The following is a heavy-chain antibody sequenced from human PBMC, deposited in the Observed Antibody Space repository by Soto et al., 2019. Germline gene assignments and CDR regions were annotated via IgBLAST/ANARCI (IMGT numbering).Heavy chain of an antibody. Sequence: GESLNLSCTGSGYSFTSYWIGWVRQMPGKGLEWMGIIYPGDSDTRYSPSFQGQVTISADKSISTAYLQWSSLKASDTAMYYCARHSSQATPYDFWSGYYTDDAFDIWGQGTMVTVSS. V-gene: IGHV5-51*01. CDR1: GYSFTSYW. CDR2: IYPGDSDT. CDR3: ARHSSQATPYDFWSGYYTDDAFDI. J-gene: IGHJ3*02. D-gene: IGHD3-3*01.